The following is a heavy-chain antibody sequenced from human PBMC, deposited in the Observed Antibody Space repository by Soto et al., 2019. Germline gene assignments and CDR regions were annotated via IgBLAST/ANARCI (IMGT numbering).Heavy chain of an antibody. D-gene: IGHD3-10*01. Sequence: QVQLQESGPGLVKPSGTLSLTCAVSGGSISSSNWWSWVRQTPGKGLEWIGEIYHSGSTNYNPSLKSRVTISVDKSKNQFSLKLSSVSAPDTAVYYCARERAFGESSPGYYYYGMDVWGQGTTVTVSS. CDR1: GGSISSSNW. CDR3: ARERAFGESSPGYYYYGMDV. J-gene: IGHJ6*02. V-gene: IGHV4-4*02. CDR2: IYHSGST.